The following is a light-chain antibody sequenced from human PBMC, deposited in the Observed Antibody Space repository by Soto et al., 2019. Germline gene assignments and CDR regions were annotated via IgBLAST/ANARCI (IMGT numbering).Light chain of an antibody. Sequence: QSALTQPASVSGSPGQSITISCSGTSSDIGSYNHVAWYQQFPGKSPKLMIYAVSDRPPGVSDRFSGSKSGITASLTISGLQAEDEADYYCCSYAGSYTYVFGTGTKVTVL. CDR3: CSYAGSYTYV. CDR1: SSDIGSYNH. V-gene: IGLV2-14*03. J-gene: IGLJ1*01. CDR2: AVS.